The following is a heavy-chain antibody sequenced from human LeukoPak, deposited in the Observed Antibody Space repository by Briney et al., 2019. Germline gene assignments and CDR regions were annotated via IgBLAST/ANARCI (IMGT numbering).Heavy chain of an antibody. Sequence: SETLSLTCTVSGGSISSYYWSWIRQPPGKGLEWIGYIYYSGSNNYNPSLKSRVTMSVDTSKNRFSLKLSSVTAADTAVYYCARVRGSSAESLHYYMDVWGKGTTVTISS. CDR1: GGSISSYY. D-gene: IGHD1-26*01. J-gene: IGHJ6*03. CDR2: IYYSGSN. V-gene: IGHV4-59*12. CDR3: ARVRGSSAESLHYYMDV.